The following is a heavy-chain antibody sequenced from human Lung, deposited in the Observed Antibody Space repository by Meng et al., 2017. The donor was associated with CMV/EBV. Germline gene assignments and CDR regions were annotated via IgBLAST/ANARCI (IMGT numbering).Heavy chain of an antibody. D-gene: IGHD2-2*01. J-gene: IGHJ6*04. CDR1: GFTFSSYW. V-gene: IGHV3-7*04. CDR2: IKQDGSEK. Sequence: GGSLRLXCAASGFTFSSYWMSWVRQAPGKGLEWVANIKQDGSEKYYVDSVKGRFTISRDNAKNSLYLQMNSLRAEDTAGYYCARAIVVPAAPYYYYYGMAVWXKGTTVTVSS. CDR3: ARAIVVPAAPYYYYYGMAV.